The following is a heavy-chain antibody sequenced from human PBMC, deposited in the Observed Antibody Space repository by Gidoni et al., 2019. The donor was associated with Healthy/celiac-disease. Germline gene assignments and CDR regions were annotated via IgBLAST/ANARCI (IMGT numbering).Heavy chain of an antibody. Sequence: QLQLAESGGGVVQPGRSLRLSCALSGFTFSSYAMHWVRQAPGKGLEWVAVISYDGSNKYYADSVKGRFTISRDNSKNTLYLQMNSLRAEDTAVYYCASALRYFDSPNDYWGQGTLVTVSS. CDR3: ASALRYFDSPNDY. CDR1: GFTFSSYA. V-gene: IGHV3-30*04. J-gene: IGHJ4*02. D-gene: IGHD3-9*01. CDR2: ISYDGSNK.